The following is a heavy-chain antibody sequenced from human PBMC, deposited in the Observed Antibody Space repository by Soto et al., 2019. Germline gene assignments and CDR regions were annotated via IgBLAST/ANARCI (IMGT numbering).Heavy chain of an antibody. CDR2: IYYSGST. Sequence: SETLSLTCSVSGGSIGSGDYYWSWIRQPPGKGLEWIGYIYYSGSTYYNPSLKSRLTISLDTSKNQFSLKLSSVTAADTAVYYCARVTAVVGATSGDYWGQGILVTVSS. J-gene: IGHJ4*02. D-gene: IGHD1-26*01. CDR1: GGSIGSGDYY. V-gene: IGHV4-30-4*01. CDR3: ARVTAVVGATSGDY.